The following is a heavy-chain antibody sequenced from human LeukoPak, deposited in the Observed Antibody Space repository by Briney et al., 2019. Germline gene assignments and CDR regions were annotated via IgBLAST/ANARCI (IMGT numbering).Heavy chain of an antibody. V-gene: IGHV3-53*01. CDR1: GFTVSNSY. Sequence: QSGGSLRLSCGASGFTVSNSYMSWVRQAPGKGLEWVSVLYSGGGAYYTDSVRGRFTISRDSSKNTLYLQMNSLRADDTAVYYCVGQTHKDYWGQGTLVTVSS. J-gene: IGHJ4*02. CDR2: LYSGGGA. CDR3: VGQTHKDY.